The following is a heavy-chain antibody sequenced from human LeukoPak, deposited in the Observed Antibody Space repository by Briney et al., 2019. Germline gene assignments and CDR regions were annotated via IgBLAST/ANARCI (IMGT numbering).Heavy chain of an antibody. CDR3: ARDRTYCSGGRCYDLFDI. Sequence: GGSLRLSCAASGFTFSDYWMHWVRQAPGKGLVWVSRIKSDGSSTSYADSVKGRFTITRDSAKNTLYLQMNSLRAEDTAVYYCARDRTYCSGGRCYDLFDIWGQGTMVTVSS. J-gene: IGHJ3*02. D-gene: IGHD2-15*01. CDR2: IKSDGSST. V-gene: IGHV3-74*01. CDR1: GFTFSDYW.